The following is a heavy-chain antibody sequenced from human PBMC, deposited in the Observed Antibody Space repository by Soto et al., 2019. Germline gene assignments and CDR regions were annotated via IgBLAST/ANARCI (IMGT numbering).Heavy chain of an antibody. Sequence: SETLSLTCTVSGGSISSGTYYWGWIRRPPGKGLEWIGSIYYSGSTYYNPSLKSRVTISVDTSKNQFSLRLSSVTATDTAVYFCARHVKGYCSSTSCHTDYWGQGTLVTVSS. CDR2: IYYSGST. CDR1: GGSISSGTYY. J-gene: IGHJ4*02. D-gene: IGHD2-2*01. V-gene: IGHV4-39*01. CDR3: ARHVKGYCSSTSCHTDY.